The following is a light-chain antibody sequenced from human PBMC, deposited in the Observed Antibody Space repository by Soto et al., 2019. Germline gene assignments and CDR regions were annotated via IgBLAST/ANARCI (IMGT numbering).Light chain of an antibody. V-gene: IGKV1-5*01. CDR1: QSVSTW. J-gene: IGKJ1*01. CDR2: DAS. Sequence: DIQMTQSPSSLSASVGDTVTITCWASQSVSTWLAWYQQKPGKAPKLLIYDASKLESGVPSRFSGSGSGTELTLTISGLQADDSATYYCQQYNSYSPTFGQGTTVEV. CDR3: QQYNSYSPT.